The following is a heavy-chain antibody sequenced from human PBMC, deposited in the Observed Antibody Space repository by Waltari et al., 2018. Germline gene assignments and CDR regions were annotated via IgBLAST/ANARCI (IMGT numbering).Heavy chain of an antibody. V-gene: IGHV1-58*01. D-gene: IGHD1-26*01. Sequence: QMQLVQSGPEVKKPGTSVKVSCKASGFTFTSSAVQWVRQARGQRLEWIGWIVVGSGNTNYAQKFQERGTITRDMSTSTAYMELSSLRSEDTAVYYCAAFSRSGSYYEGAGYWGQGTLVTVSS. CDR2: IVVGSGNT. CDR3: AAFSRSGSYYEGAGY. CDR1: GFTFTSSA. J-gene: IGHJ4*02.